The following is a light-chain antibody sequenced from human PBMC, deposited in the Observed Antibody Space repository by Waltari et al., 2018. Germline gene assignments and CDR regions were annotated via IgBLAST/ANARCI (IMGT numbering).Light chain of an antibody. V-gene: IGKV2-30*02. CDR3: MQGTHWPLT. CDR1: QSLVHSDGNTY. CDR2: KVS. Sequence: DDVLTQSPLSLPVTLGQPASISCKSSQSLVHSDGNTYLAWFHQRPGQSPRRLIYKVSNRESGVPDRFSASGSGTDFTLKISRVEAEDVGVYYCMQGTHWPLTFGGGTKVEMK. J-gene: IGKJ4*01.